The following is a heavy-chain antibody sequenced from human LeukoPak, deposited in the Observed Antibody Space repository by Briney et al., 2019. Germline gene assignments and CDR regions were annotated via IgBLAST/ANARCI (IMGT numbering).Heavy chain of an antibody. CDR3: ARTPSPYCSGGSCYSLSWFDP. Sequence: SETLSLTCTVSGGSISSSSYYWGWIRQPPGKGLEWIGSIYYSGSTYYNPSLKSRVTISVDTSKNQFSLTLSSVTAADTAVYYCARTPSPYCSGGSCYSLSWFDPWGQGTLVTVPS. D-gene: IGHD2-15*01. CDR2: IYYSGST. J-gene: IGHJ5*02. V-gene: IGHV4-39*01. CDR1: GGSISSSSYY.